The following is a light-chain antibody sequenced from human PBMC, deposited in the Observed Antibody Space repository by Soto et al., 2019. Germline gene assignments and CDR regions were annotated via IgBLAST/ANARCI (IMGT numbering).Light chain of an antibody. CDR1: SSDVGYYNY. J-gene: IGLJ1*01. V-gene: IGLV2-14*01. Sequence: QSVLTQPASVSGSPGQSITISCTGTSSDVGYYNYVSWYRQHPGKAPRLMIYEVNNRPSGVSNRFSGSKSGNTASLTISGLQAEDGADYYCSSCTSSSTLLYVFGTGTKVTVL. CDR2: EVN. CDR3: SSCTSSSTLLYV.